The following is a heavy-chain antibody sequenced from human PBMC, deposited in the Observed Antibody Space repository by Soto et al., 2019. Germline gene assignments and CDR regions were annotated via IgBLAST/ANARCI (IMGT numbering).Heavy chain of an antibody. V-gene: IGHV1-24*01. CDR3: ATDLVATRSFDY. CDR2: FDPEDGET. Sequence: ASVKVSCKVSGYTLTELSMHWVRQAPGKGLEWMGGFDPEDGETICAQKFQGRVTMTEDTSTDTAYMELSSLRSEDTAVYYCATDLVATRSFDYWGQGTLVTVSS. CDR1: GYTLTELS. D-gene: IGHD5-12*01. J-gene: IGHJ4*02.